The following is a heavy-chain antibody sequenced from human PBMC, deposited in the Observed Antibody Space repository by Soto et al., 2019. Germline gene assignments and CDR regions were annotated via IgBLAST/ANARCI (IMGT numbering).Heavy chain of an antibody. J-gene: IGHJ4*02. D-gene: IGHD6-6*01. CDR2: IYHSGSN. CDR1: GGSISSGGYS. Sequence: QLQLQESGSGLVKPSQTLSLTCAVSGGSISSGGYSWSWIRQPPGKGLEWIGYIYHSGSNYYNPSLKRRVTITVDRSKNQFSLKLSSVTPADTAVDYCAGGIAARPLGYWGQGTLVTVSP. CDR3: AGGIAARPLGY. V-gene: IGHV4-30-2*01.